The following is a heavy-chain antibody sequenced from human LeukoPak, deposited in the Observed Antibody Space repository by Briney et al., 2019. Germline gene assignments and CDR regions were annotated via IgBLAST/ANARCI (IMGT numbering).Heavy chain of an antibody. J-gene: IGHJ4*02. Sequence: GGSLRLSCAASGFTFSSYAMHWVRQAPGKGLEWVAVISYDGSNKYYADSVKGRFTISRDNSKNTLYLQMNSLRAEDTAVYYCARAQPVDTAMATIDYWGQGTLVTVSS. CDR2: ISYDGSNK. V-gene: IGHV3-30-3*01. CDR3: ARAQPVDTAMATIDY. CDR1: GFTFSSYA. D-gene: IGHD5-18*01.